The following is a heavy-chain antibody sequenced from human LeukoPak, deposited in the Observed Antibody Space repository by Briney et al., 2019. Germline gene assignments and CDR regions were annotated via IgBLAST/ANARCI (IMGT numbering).Heavy chain of an antibody. CDR3: ARGTLGYDY. CDR2: IYHSGST. CDR1: GGSISSGGYS. J-gene: IGHJ4*02. D-gene: IGHD2-15*01. V-gene: IGHV4-30-2*01. Sequence: PSETLSLTCAVSGGSISSGGYSWSWIRQPPGKGLEWIGYIYHSGSTYYNPPLKSRVTISVDRSKNQFSLKLSSVTAADTAVYYCARGTLGYDYWGQGTLVTVSS.